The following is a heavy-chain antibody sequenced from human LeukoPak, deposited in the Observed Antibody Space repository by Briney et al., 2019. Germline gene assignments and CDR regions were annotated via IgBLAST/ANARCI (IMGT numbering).Heavy chain of an antibody. CDR1: GFTFSDYY. V-gene: IGHV3-33*08. D-gene: IGHD3-10*01. Sequence: GGSLRLSCAASGFTFSDYYMSWVRQAPGKGLEWVAVIWYDGSNKYYADSVKGRFTISRDNSKNTLYLQMNSLRAEDTAVYYCASSIGAYGSGSYYGETDYYYGMDVWGQGTTVTVSS. J-gene: IGHJ6*02. CDR3: ASSIGAYGSGSYYGETDYYYGMDV. CDR2: IWYDGSNK.